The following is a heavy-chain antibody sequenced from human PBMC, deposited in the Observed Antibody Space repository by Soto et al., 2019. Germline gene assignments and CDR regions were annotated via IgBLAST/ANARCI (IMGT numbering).Heavy chain of an antibody. CDR1: GYTFPSYG. J-gene: IGHJ4*02. D-gene: IGHD6-6*01. V-gene: IGHV1-18*04. CDR3: ARDRDSSSSD. CDR2: ISAYNGNT. Sequence: AAVKVSCKASGYTFPSYGISWVRPAPGQGLEGMGWISAYNGNTNYAQKLQGRVTMTPHTPPNTAYMELKSLRSNHADGYYCARDRDSSSSDWGQGTLVTVSS.